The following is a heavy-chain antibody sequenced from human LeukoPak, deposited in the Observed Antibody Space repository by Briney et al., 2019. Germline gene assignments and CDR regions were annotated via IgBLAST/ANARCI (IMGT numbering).Heavy chain of an antibody. CDR1: GGSISSYY. J-gene: IGHJ4*02. V-gene: IGHV4-59*01. CDR3: ARGIAARPTRAKHYDY. D-gene: IGHD6-6*01. Sequence: SETLSHTCTVSGGSISSYYWSWIRQPPGKGLEWIGYIYYSGSTNYNPSLKSRVTISVDTSKNQFSLKLGSVTAADTAVYYCARGIAARPTRAKHYDYWGQGTLVTVSS. CDR2: IYYSGST.